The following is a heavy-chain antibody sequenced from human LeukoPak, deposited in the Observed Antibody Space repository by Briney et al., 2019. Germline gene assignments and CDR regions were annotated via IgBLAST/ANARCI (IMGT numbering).Heavy chain of an antibody. D-gene: IGHD5-12*01. J-gene: IGHJ4*02. Sequence: GGSLRLSCAASGFTFSSYGMHWVRQAPGKGLEWVAFIRYDGSNKYYADSVKGRFTISRDNAKNSLYLQMNSLRAEDTAVYYCATENVDIVATIALLDYWGQGTLVTVSS. CDR1: GFTFSSYG. CDR2: IRYDGSNK. CDR3: ATENVDIVATIALLDY. V-gene: IGHV3-30*02.